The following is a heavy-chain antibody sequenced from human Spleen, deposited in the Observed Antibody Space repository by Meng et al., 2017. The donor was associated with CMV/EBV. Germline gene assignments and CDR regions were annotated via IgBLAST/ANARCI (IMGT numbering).Heavy chain of an antibody. J-gene: IGHJ5*02. CDR3: ARIQWLDNWFDP. CDR1: GYTFTGYS. Sequence: QVQLVQSGAEVKKPGAAVKVSCKASGYTFTGYSLYWVRQAPGQGLEWMGRINPDSGGANYAQKFQGRVTMTRDTSISTAYMELRRLRFDDTAVYYCARIQWLDNWFDPWGQGTLVTVSS. D-gene: IGHD6-19*01. CDR2: INPDSGGA. V-gene: IGHV1-2*06.